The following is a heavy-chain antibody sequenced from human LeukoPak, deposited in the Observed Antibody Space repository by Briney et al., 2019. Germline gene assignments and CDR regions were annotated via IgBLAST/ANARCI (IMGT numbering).Heavy chain of an antibody. J-gene: IGHJ6*03. V-gene: IGHV3-20*04. CDR2: INWNGGGT. CDR3: AKDGDTMSGTYYYDMDV. Sequence: GGSLRLSCEASGFTFDDYAMSWVRQAPGQGLEWVSGINWNGGGTGYADSVKGRFTISRDNSKNTLYLQMNSLRGEDTAVYYCAKDGDTMSGTYYYDMDVWGKGTTVTIS. CDR1: GFTFDDYA. D-gene: IGHD1-26*01.